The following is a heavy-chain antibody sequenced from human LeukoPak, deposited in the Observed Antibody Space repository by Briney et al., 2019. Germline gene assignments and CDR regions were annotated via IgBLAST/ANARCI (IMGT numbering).Heavy chain of an antibody. CDR3: ARVGEYCSGVSCSSGWFDP. D-gene: IGHD2-15*01. V-gene: IGHV3-7*03. CDR2: IKQDGSVK. CDR1: GFTFSDYW. J-gene: IGHJ5*02. Sequence: GGSLRLSCAVSGFTFSDYWMSWVRQAPGKGLEWVANIKQDGSVKYYVDSVKGRFTISRDNAKNSLYPQMNSLRVEDTAIYYCARVGEYCSGVSCSSGWFDPWGQGTLVTVSS.